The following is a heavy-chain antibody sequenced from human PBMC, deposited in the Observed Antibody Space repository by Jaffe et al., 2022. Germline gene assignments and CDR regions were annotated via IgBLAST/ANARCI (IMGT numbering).Heavy chain of an antibody. CDR2: IYYSGST. CDR1: GGSISSSSYY. J-gene: IGHJ4*02. D-gene: IGHD3-10*01. V-gene: IGHV4-39*01. Sequence: QLQLQESGPGLVKPSETLSLTCTVSGGSISSSSYYWGWIRQPPGKGLEWIGSIYYSGSTYYNPSLKSRVTISVDTSKNQFSLKLSSVTAADTAVYYCARLRGYYGSGSYIYYFDYWGQGTLVTVSS. CDR3: ARLRGYYGSGSYIYYFDY.